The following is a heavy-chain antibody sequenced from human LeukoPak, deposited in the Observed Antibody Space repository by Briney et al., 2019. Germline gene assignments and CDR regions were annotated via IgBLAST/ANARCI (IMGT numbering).Heavy chain of an antibody. CDR2: ISAYNGDT. J-gene: IGHJ3*02. CDR1: GYTFTSYG. V-gene: IGHV1-18*01. CDR3: ARDTNTGSLLGAFDI. Sequence: ASVKVSCKASGYTFTSYGISWVRQAPGQRLEWMGWISAYNGDTNYAQKLQGRVTMTTDTSTSTAYMELRSLRSDDTAVYYCARDTNTGSLLGAFDIWGQGTMVTVSS. D-gene: IGHD1-26*01.